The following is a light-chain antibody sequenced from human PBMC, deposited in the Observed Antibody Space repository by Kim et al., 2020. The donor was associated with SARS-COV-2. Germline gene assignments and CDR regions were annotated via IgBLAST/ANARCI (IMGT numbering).Light chain of an antibody. CDR3: MQGTHWPYT. J-gene: IGKJ2*01. CDR1: QSLVYSDGNTY. V-gene: IGKV2D-30*01. CDR2: KVS. Sequence: DVVLTQSPLSLPVTLGQPASISCTSSQSLVYSDGNTYLNWFQQRPGQSPRRLVYKVSKCDSGVPDRFSGSGSGTDFTLNISRVEADDVGVYYFMQGTHWPYTFGQGIKLEI.